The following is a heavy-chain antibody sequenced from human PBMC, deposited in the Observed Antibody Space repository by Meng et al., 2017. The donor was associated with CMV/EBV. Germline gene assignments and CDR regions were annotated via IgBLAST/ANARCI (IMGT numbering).Heavy chain of an antibody. D-gene: IGHD6-6*01. CDR3: ARLGSSSSWVLGWFDP. J-gene: IGHJ5*02. CDR2: IYYSGST. Sequence: SGYSISSSNWWGWIRQPPGKGLEWIGYIYYSGSTYYNPSLKSRVTMSVDTSKNQFSLKLSSVTAVDTAVYYCARLGSSSSWVLGWFDPRGQGTLVTVSS. CDR1: GYSISSSNW. V-gene: IGHV4-28*01.